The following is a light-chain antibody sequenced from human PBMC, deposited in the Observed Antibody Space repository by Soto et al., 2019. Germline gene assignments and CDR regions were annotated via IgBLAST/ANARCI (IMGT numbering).Light chain of an antibody. V-gene: IGKV1-39*01. CDR1: QSISSY. CDR3: QQSYSTPPFT. Sequence: DIQMTQSPSSLSASVGDRVTITCRAIQSISSYLNWYQQKPGKAPKLLIYAASSLQSGVPSRFSGSGSGTDFTLTISSLQPEDFANYYCQQSYSTPPFTFGTGTKVDIK. J-gene: IGKJ3*01. CDR2: AAS.